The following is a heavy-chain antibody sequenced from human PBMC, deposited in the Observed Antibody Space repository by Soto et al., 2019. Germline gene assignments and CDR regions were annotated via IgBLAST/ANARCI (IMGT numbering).Heavy chain of an antibody. J-gene: IGHJ4*02. V-gene: IGHV1-18*01. CDR1: GYTFTSYG. CDR2: ISAYNGNT. CDR3: AGHYDSSGYYAPTPFDY. D-gene: IGHD3-22*01. Sequence: QVQLVQSGAEVKKPGASVKVSCKASGYTFTSYGISWVRQAPGQGLEWMGWISAYNGNTNYAQKLQGRVTMTTDTSTSTAYMELRSLRSDDTAVYYCAGHYDSSGYYAPTPFDYWGQGTLVTVSP.